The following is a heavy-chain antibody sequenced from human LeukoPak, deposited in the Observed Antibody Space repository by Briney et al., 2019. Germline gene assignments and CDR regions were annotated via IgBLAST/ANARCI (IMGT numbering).Heavy chain of an antibody. CDR1: GFTFSTYA. J-gene: IGHJ3*02. D-gene: IGHD4-17*01. CDR2: ISSDGKNK. CDR3: AKLIRATVTILGIDAFDI. Sequence: GRSLRLSCAASGFTFSTYAIHWVRQAPGKGLEWVALISSDGKNKHYADSVKGRFTISRDNSKNTLYLQMNSLRAEDTAVYYCAKLIRATVTILGIDAFDIWGQGTMVTVSS. V-gene: IGHV3-30*18.